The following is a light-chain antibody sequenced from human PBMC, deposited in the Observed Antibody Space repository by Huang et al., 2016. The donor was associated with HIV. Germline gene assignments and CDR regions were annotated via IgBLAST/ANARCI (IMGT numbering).Light chain of an antibody. V-gene: IGKV3-15*01. CDR1: QSVNFD. CDR2: SAS. CDR3: QQYNNWPWT. J-gene: IGKJ1*01. Sequence: EILLTQSPATLSVSPGERVTLSCRATQSVNFDLAWYQQRGGQAPRLLIYSASTRATGIPARFSGSGSVTEFTLTISSLQSEDFAIYYCQQYNNWPWTFGQGTEVEIK.